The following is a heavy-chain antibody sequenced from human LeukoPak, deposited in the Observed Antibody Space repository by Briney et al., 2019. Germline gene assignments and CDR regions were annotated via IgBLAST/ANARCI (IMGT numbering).Heavy chain of an antibody. D-gene: IGHD2-15*01. Sequence: GGSLRLSCAASGFTFDDYAMHWVRQAPGKGLEWVSGISWNSGSIGYADSVKGRFTISRDNAKNSLYLQMNSLRAEDTALYYCAKDIAKGGSSYSGWCPEYYYYYYGMDVWGQGTTVTVSS. CDR3: AKDIAKGGSSYSGWCPEYYYYYYGMDV. J-gene: IGHJ6*02. CDR1: GFTFDDYA. V-gene: IGHV3-9*01. CDR2: ISWNSGSI.